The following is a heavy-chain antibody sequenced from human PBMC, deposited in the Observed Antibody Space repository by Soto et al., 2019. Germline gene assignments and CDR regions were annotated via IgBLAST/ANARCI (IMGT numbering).Heavy chain of an antibody. V-gene: IGHV1-69*01. Sequence: QVQLVQSGAEVKKPGSSVKVSCKASGGTFSSYAISWVRQAPGQGLEWMGGIIPIFGTANYAQKFQGRVTITADESTSTAYMELSSLRSEDTAVYYCAVRGYGSGSYYYYYGMDVWGQGTTVTVSS. CDR1: GGTFSSYA. J-gene: IGHJ6*02. CDR3: AVRGYGSGSYYYYYGMDV. D-gene: IGHD3-10*01. CDR2: IIPIFGTA.